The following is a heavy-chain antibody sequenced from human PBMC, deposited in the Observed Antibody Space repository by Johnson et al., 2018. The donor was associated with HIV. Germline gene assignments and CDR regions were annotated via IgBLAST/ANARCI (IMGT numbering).Heavy chain of an antibody. D-gene: IGHD3-22*01. CDR3: VFGEDYYDSGGHHHGPAAFDF. J-gene: IGHJ3*01. Sequence: QVQLVESGGGLVKPGGSLRLSCAASGFTFSDYYMSWIRQAPGKGLEWVSYISSSGSTIYYADSVKGRFTISRDNAKNSLYLQMSSLRAEDTTIYYCVFGEDYYDSGGHHHGPAAFDFWGLGTMVTVSS. V-gene: IGHV3-11*04. CDR2: ISSSGSTI. CDR1: GFTFSDYY.